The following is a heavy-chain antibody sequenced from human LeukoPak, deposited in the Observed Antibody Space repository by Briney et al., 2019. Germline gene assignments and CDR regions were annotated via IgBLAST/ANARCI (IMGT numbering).Heavy chain of an antibody. CDR1: GFYFSAYL. Sequence: GGSLRLSCVASGFYFSAYLMSWVRQAPGKGLEWVANIKQDGSQEFYLDSVKGRFTISRDNDNNSLYLHMTRLRVEDTAVYARDLKGFNLWGQGALVTVSS. CDR2: IKQDGSQE. J-gene: IGHJ5*02. V-gene: IGHV3-7*02. CDR3: DLKGFNL.